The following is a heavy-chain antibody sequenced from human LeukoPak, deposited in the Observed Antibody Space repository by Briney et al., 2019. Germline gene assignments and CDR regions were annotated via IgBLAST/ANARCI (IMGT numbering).Heavy chain of an antibody. D-gene: IGHD1-20*01. V-gene: IGHV1-69*05. Sequence: KVSCKASGVTFSSYAISWVRQAPGQGLEWIGGLRPVFGPINSAQKFQDRVTLTKDDSTTTAYMELRSLRSEDTAAYYCATNPMTGYHLGDHFYFYMAVWGKGTTVTVS. J-gene: IGHJ6*03. CDR3: ATNPMTGYHLGDHFYFYMAV. CDR2: LRPVFGPI. CDR1: GVTFSSYA.